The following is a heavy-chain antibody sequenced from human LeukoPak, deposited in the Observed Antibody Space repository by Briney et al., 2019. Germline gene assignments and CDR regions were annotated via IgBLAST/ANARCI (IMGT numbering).Heavy chain of an antibody. V-gene: IGHV4-59*08. CDR1: GGSISSYY. D-gene: IGHD3-9*01. CDR2: IYYSGST. CDR3: ARFRATILDYYYYGMDV. Sequence: SGTLSLTCTVSGGSISSYYWSWIRQPPGKGLEWIGYIYYSGSTNYNPSLKSRVTISVDTSKNQFSLKLSSVTAADTAVYYCARFRATILDYYYYGMDVWGQGTTVTVSS. J-gene: IGHJ6*02.